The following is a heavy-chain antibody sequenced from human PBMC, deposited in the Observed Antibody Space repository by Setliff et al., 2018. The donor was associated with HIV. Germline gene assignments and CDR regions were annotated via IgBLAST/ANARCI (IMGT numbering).Heavy chain of an antibody. V-gene: IGHV4-38-2*02. CDR3: ARILVAAAGTGFDP. J-gene: IGHJ5*02. CDR1: GYSISTGYN. Sequence: PSETLSLTCTVSGYSISTGYNWGCIRQPPGKGLEWIGSMHHSGGTYYNPSLKTRVTISLDTSKNQFSLNLSSVTAADTAVYYCARILVAAAGTGFDPWGQGILVTVSS. D-gene: IGHD6-13*01. CDR2: MHHSGGT.